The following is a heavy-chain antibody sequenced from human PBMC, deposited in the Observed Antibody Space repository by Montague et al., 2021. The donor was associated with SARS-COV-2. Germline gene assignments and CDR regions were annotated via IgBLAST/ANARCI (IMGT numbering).Heavy chain of an antibody. D-gene: IGHD3/OR15-3a*01. CDR1: GFTSGDYQ. CDR3: ARSPRGPGTGWLDY. V-gene: IGHV3-7*01. J-gene: IGHJ4*02. CDR2: TNQDETAK. Sequence: SLRLSCAASGFTSGDYQMTWVRQAPGKGLQWVANTNQDETAKTYVDSVKGRFTISRDNAKNSLILLMNSLKDEDTAVYYCARSPRGPGTGWLDYWGQGTLVTVSS.